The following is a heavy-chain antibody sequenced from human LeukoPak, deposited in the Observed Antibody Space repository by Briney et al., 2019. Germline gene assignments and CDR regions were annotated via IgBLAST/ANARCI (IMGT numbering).Heavy chain of an antibody. CDR2: INHSGST. J-gene: IGHJ6*02. CDR1: GGSFSGYY. V-gene: IGHV4-34*01. Sequence: SETLSLTCAVYGGSFSGYYWSWIRQPPGKGLERIGEINHSGSTNYNPSLKSRVTISVDTSKNQFSLKLSSVTAADTAVYYCARAMMVRGPSVYYYGMDVWGQGTTVTVSS. CDR3: ARAMMVRGPSVYYYGMDV. D-gene: IGHD3-10*01.